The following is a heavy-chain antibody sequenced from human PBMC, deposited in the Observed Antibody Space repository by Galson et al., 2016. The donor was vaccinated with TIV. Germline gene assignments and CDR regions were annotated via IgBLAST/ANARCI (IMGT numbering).Heavy chain of an antibody. CDR3: ARRTDGHLYDYYGMDV. CDR2: IISIFRTA. Sequence: SVKVSCKASGGIFSGYAINWVRQAPGQGLEWMGRIISIFRTANYAEKFQGRVTITADDSTNTVQMELSSLKSEDTAVCYCARRTDGHLYDYYGMDVWGQGTTVIVSS. CDR1: GGIFSGYA. V-gene: IGHV1-69*13. J-gene: IGHJ6*02. D-gene: IGHD5-24*01.